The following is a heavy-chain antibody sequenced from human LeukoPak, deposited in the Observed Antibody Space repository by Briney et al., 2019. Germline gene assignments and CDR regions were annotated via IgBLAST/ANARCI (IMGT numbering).Heavy chain of an antibody. CDR3: ARAGNYYDSSGYFD. J-gene: IGHJ4*02. D-gene: IGHD3-22*01. CDR1: GFTFSSYS. Sequence: GGSLRLSCAASGFTFSSYSMNWVRQAPGKGLEWVSSISSSSSYIYYADSVKGRFTISRDNAKNSLYLQMNSLRAEDTAVYYCARAGNYYDSSGYFDWGQGTLVTVSS. CDR2: ISSSSSYI. V-gene: IGHV3-21*01.